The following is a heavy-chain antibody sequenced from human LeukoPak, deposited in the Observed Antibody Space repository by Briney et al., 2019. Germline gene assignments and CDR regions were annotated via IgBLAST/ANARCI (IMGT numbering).Heavy chain of an antibody. CDR1: GGSISSSSYY. CDR3: ARGRGPDYGDYQDDY. J-gene: IGHJ4*02. V-gene: IGHV4-39*07. D-gene: IGHD4-17*01. Sequence: PSETLSLTCTVSGGSISSSSYYWGWIRQPPGKGLEWIGSIYYSGSTYYNPSLKSRVTISVDTSKNQFSLKLSSVTAADTAVYYCARGRGPDYGDYQDDYWGQGTLVTVSS. CDR2: IYYSGST.